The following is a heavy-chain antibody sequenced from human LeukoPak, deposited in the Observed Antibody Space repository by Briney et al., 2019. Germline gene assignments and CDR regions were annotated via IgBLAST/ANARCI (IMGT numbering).Heavy chain of an antibody. J-gene: IGHJ6*03. CDR3: ARDLGGSYYSGYMDA. CDR2: INAGNGNT. V-gene: IGHV1-3*03. Sequence: ASVKVSCKASGYTFTSYAMHWVRQAPGQRLEWMGWINAGNGNTKYSQEFQGRVTITRDTSASTAYMELSSLRSEDMAVYYCARDLGGSYYSGYMDAWGKGTTVTVSS. D-gene: IGHD1-26*01. CDR1: GYTFTSYA.